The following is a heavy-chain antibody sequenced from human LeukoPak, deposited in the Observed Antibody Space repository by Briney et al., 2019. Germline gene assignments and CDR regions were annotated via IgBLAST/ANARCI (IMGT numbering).Heavy chain of an antibody. CDR1: GYTFTSYG. Sequence: ASVKVSCKASGYTFTSYGISWVRQAPGQGLEWMGWISAYNGNTNYAQKLQGRVTITRNTSISTAYMELSSLRSEDTAVYYCARSYYYDNSGYFPTDYWGQGTLVTVSS. CDR3: ARSYYYDNSGYFPTDY. D-gene: IGHD3-22*01. J-gene: IGHJ4*02. CDR2: ISAYNGNT. V-gene: IGHV1-18*01.